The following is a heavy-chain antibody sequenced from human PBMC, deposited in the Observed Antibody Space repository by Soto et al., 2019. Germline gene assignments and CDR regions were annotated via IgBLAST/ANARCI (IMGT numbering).Heavy chain of an antibody. Sequence: VGSLRLSCAASGFTFSSYAMSWVRQAPGKGLEWVSAISGSGGSTYYADSVKGRFTISRDNSKNTLYLQMNSLRAEDTAVYYCAKPNYDFWSGYYSWFDPWGQGTLVTVSS. CDR2: ISGSGGST. CDR1: GFTFSSYA. D-gene: IGHD3-3*01. CDR3: AKPNYDFWSGYYSWFDP. J-gene: IGHJ5*02. V-gene: IGHV3-23*01.